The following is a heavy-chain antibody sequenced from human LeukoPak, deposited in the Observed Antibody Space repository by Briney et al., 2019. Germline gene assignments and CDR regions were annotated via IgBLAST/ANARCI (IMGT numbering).Heavy chain of an antibody. V-gene: IGHV3-33*01. J-gene: IGHJ4*02. CDR1: GFTFSSHG. Sequence: RGSLRLSCAAAGFTFSSHGMLWVRQAPGQGLEWVAVIWYDGSNKYYADSVTGRFTISRDTSNNTLYLQMNSLRADDTAVYYCARATGAYGPPFDFWGQGTLVTVSS. CDR3: ARATGAYGPPFDF. CDR2: IWYDGSNK. D-gene: IGHD2-8*02.